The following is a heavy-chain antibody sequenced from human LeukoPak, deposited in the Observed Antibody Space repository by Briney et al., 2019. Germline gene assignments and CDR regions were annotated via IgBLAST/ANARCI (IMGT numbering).Heavy chain of an antibody. CDR1: GFTFSSYA. V-gene: IGHV3-23*01. CDR2: ISGSGGST. CDR3: AKDGTITIFGVVTPGWFDP. Sequence: GGSLRLSCAASGFTFSSYAMSWVRQAPGKGLEWVSAISGSGGSTYYADSVKGRFTISRDNSKNTLYLQMNSLRAEDTAVYYCAKDGTITIFGVVTPGWFDPWGQGTLVTVSS. J-gene: IGHJ5*02. D-gene: IGHD3-3*01.